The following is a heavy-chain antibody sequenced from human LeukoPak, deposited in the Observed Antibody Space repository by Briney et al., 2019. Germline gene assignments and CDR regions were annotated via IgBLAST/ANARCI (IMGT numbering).Heavy chain of an antibody. Sequence: SETLSFTCTVSGGSISSSSSYWGWIRQSPGKGLEWIGNMYYSGSTYYNPSLKSRVTISVDASRNLFSLKLSSVTAADTAVYYCATYHQRFDPWGQGTLVTVSS. CDR1: GGSISSSSSY. J-gene: IGHJ5*02. D-gene: IGHD2-2*01. V-gene: IGHV4-39*02. CDR2: MYYSGST. CDR3: ATYHQRFDP.